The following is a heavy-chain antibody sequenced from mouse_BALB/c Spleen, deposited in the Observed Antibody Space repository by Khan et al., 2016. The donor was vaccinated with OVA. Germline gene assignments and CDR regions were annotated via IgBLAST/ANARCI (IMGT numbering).Heavy chain of an antibody. D-gene: IGHD2-14*01. CDR2: IWAGGGT. Sequence: QVQLQQSGPGLVAPSQSLSITCTVSGFSLSRYNIHWVRQPPGKGLEWLGMIWAGGGTDYNSTLKSRLNISKDNSKSQVFLKMKSLQTDDTAMYYCARAYYRYDGYYAMDFWGQGTSVTVSS. J-gene: IGHJ4*01. CDR3: ARAYYRYDGYYAMDF. V-gene: IGHV2-6-4*01. CDR1: GFSLSRYN.